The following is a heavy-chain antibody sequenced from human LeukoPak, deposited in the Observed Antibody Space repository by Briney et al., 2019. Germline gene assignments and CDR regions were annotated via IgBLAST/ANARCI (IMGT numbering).Heavy chain of an antibody. V-gene: IGHV4-4*02. Sequence: SETLSLTCAVSGGSISSSNWWCWVRQPPGRGLEWIGEIYHSGSTNYNPSLKSRVTISVDKSKNQFSLKLSSVTAADTAVYYCARGKKTVGARLSSRRYFDYWGQGTLVTVSS. CDR1: GGSISSSNW. CDR3: ARGKKTVGARLSSRRYFDY. CDR2: IYHSGST. J-gene: IGHJ4*02. D-gene: IGHD1-26*01.